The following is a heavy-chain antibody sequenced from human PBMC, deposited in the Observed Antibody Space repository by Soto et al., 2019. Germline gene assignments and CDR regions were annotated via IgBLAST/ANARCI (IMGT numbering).Heavy chain of an antibody. J-gene: IGHJ4*02. Sequence: QVQLVQSGAEVKKPGSSVKVSCKASGGTFSSYAISWVRQAPGQGLEWMGGIIPIFGTANYAQKFQGRVTITADESTSTAYMELRGLRSDDTAVYYCARANYYDSSGYSKPFDYWGQGTLVTVSS. D-gene: IGHD3-22*01. V-gene: IGHV1-69*01. CDR3: ARANYYDSSGYSKPFDY. CDR2: IIPIFGTA. CDR1: GGTFSSYA.